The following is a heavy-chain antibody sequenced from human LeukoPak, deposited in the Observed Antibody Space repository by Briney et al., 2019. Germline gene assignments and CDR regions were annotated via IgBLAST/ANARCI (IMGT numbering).Heavy chain of an antibody. CDR1: GFTFSSYS. CDR3: ARASSGWGDY. CDR2: ISSSSSYI. V-gene: IGHV3-21*01. D-gene: IGHD6-19*01. Sequence: GGSLRLSCAASGFTFSSYSRNWVRQAPGKGLEWVSSISSSSSYIYYADSVKGRFTISGDNAKNSLYLQMNSLRAEDTAVYYCARASSGWGDYWGQGTLVTVSS. J-gene: IGHJ4*02.